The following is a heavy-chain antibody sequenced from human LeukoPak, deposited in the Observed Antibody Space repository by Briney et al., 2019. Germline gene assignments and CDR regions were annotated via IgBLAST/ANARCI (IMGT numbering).Heavy chain of an antibody. Sequence: GGSLRLSCTVSGFPVSINSMSWVRQAPGKGLEWVSFIYSGGNTHYSDSVKGRFTISRDNSKNTLYLQMNSLRAGDTAVYYCARRAGEYSHPYDYWGQGTLVTVSS. J-gene: IGHJ4*02. V-gene: IGHV3-53*01. D-gene: IGHD4-17*01. CDR3: ARRAGEYSHPYDY. CDR1: GFPVSINS. CDR2: IYSGGNT.